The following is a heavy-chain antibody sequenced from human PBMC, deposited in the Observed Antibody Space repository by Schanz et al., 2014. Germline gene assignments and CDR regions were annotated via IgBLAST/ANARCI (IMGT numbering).Heavy chain of an antibody. J-gene: IGHJ4*02. CDR2: ISGDHRNT. CDR3: ARGLIAAAGGAFDY. V-gene: IGHV3-23*04. CDR1: EFTFSTHA. Sequence: EVQLVESGGDLVQPGGSLRLSCAASEFTFSTHAMSWVRQAPGKGLEWVSSISGDHRNTFYADSVKGRFTISRDNSKNTLYLQMNSLRAGDAAVYYCARGLIAAAGGAFDYWGQGTLVDVSA. D-gene: IGHD6-13*01.